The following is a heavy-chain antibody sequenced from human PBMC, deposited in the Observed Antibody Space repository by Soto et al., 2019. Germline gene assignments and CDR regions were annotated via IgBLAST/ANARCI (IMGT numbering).Heavy chain of an antibody. V-gene: IGHV4-31*03. J-gene: IGHJ5*02. Sequence: QVQLQESGPGLVKPSQTLSLTCTVSGGSISSGGYYWNWIRQHPGKGLEWIGYIYYIGSNYYNPSLKSRVTISLATSKNQFALKLSSVTAADTAVYYCARSVFPWGQGTLVTVSS. CDR1: GGSISSGGYY. CDR2: IYYIGSN. CDR3: ARSVFP.